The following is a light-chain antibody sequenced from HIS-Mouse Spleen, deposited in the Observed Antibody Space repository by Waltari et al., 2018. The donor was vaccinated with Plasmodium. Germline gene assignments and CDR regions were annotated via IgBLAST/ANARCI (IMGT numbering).Light chain of an antibody. CDR1: HSVSSN. CDR2: GAS. J-gene: IGKJ3*01. Sequence: DIVMTQSPATLSVSPGVRATLPCRASHSVSSNLAWYQQKPGQAPRLLIYGASTRATGIPARFSGSGSGTEFTLTISSLQSEDFAVYYCQQYNNWSFTFGPGTKVDIK. V-gene: IGKV3-15*01. CDR3: QQYNNWSFT.